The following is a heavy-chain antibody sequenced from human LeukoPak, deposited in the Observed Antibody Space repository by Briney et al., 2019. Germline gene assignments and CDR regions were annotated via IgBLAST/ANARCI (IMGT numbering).Heavy chain of an antibody. CDR2: VYDDGST. CDR1: GVTVSTNY. J-gene: IGHJ1*01. D-gene: IGHD2-15*01. Sequence: PGGSLRLSCAASGVTVSTNYMNWGRQAPGKGLEWGSVVYDDGSTYYTDSCKGRCTISRDSSKKTLYLQMNGLRVEDTAVYYCASPGYCSGSISYSGSFQPSGPGTPVTVSS. CDR3: ASPGYCSGSISYSGSFQP. V-gene: IGHV3-53*01.